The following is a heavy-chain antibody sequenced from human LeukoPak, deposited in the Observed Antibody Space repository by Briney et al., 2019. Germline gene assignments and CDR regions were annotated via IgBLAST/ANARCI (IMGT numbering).Heavy chain of an antibody. V-gene: IGHV3-7*01. J-gene: IGHJ1*01. D-gene: IGHD3-22*01. Sequence: GGSLRLPCAASGFTFSSYWMSWVRQAPGKGLEWVANIKQDGSEKYYVDSVKGRFTISRDNAKNSLYLQMNSLRAEDTAVYYCAKVPMIVVVPIFQHWGQGTLVTVSS. CDR2: IKQDGSEK. CDR1: GFTFSSYW. CDR3: AKVPMIVVVPIFQH.